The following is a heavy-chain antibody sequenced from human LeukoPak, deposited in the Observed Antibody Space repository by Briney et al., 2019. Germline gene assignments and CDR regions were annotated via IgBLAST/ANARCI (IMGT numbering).Heavy chain of an antibody. V-gene: IGHV4-59*08. CDR2: IYYSGST. J-gene: IGHJ4*02. Sequence: TSETLSLTCTASGGSISSHYWSWIRQPPGKGLEWIGNIYYSGSTNYNPSLKGRVTISVDTSKTQFSLRLSSVTAADTAVYYCIREGGGYWGQGTLVTVSS. CDR3: IREGGGY. D-gene: IGHD3-10*01. CDR1: GGSISSHY.